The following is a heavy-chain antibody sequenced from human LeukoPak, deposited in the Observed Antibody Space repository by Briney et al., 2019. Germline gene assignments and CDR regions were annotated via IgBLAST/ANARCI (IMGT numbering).Heavy chain of an antibody. V-gene: IGHV3-23*01. CDR1: GLTLRSYA. CDR3: AKRAIVVAVAATPDY. D-gene: IGHD2-15*01. J-gene: IGHJ4*02. CDR2: ISVSGGNT. Sequence: GGSLRLPCAASGLTLRSYAMSGVRQAPGRGVEGVAAISVSGGNTNYADSVKCRFTISRANSKNTLNLQMNRLSAEGTAVYYCAKRAIVVAVAATPDYWGQGTLVTVSS.